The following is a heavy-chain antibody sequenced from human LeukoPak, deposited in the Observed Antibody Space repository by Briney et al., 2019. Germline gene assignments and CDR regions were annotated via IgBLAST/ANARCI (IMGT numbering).Heavy chain of an antibody. CDR1: GFTFSSYS. Sequence: GGSLRLSCAASGFTFSSYSMNWVRQAPGKGLEWVSSISSSSSYIYYADSVKGRFTISTDNAKTSLYLQMNSLRAEDTAVYYCARLMVRGVIIHYDAFDIWGQGTMVTVSS. CDR2: ISSSSSYI. CDR3: ARLMVRGVIIHYDAFDI. J-gene: IGHJ3*02. V-gene: IGHV3-21*01. D-gene: IGHD3-10*01.